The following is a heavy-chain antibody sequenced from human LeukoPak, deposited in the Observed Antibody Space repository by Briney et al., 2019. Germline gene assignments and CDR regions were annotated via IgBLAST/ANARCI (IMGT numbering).Heavy chain of an antibody. CDR2: IYYSGST. J-gene: IGHJ4*02. Sequence: SETLSLTCTVSGGSISYYYWSWVRQPPGRGLEWIGYIYYSGSTNYNPSLKSRVTISVDTSRNQFSLKLSSVTAADTAVYYCARGAGWYHYWGQGTLVTVSS. CDR1: GGSISYYY. D-gene: IGHD6-19*01. CDR3: ARGAGWYHY. V-gene: IGHV4-59*01.